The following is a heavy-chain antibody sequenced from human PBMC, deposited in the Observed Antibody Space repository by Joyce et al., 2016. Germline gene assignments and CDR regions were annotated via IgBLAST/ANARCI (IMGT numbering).Heavy chain of an antibody. CDR2: ISYDGSNK. V-gene: IGHV3-30*18. J-gene: IGHJ4*02. Sequence: QVQLVESGGGVVQPGRSLRLSCAASGFTFSSYGMHWVRQAPGKGLEWVAVISYDGSNKYYADSVKCRFTISRDNSKNTLYLQMNSLRAEDTAVYYCAKDWSPLYSSSWYYFDYWGQGTLVTVSS. CDR1: GFTFSSYG. CDR3: AKDWSPLYSSSWYYFDY. D-gene: IGHD6-13*01.